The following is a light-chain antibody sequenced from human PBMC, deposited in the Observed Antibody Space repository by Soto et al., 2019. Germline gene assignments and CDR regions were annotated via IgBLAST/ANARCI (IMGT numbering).Light chain of an antibody. CDR2: DVN. CDR1: SRDVGGYSY. J-gene: IGLJ2*01. CDR3: SSFTSYSTLV. V-gene: IGLV2-14*03. Sequence: QSVLTQPASVSGSPGQSITISRTGTSRDVGGYSYVSWYQQHPGKAPKLMIYDVNNRPSGVSDRFSGSKSGNTASLTISGLQAEDESDYYCSSFTSYSTLVFGGGTKLTVL.